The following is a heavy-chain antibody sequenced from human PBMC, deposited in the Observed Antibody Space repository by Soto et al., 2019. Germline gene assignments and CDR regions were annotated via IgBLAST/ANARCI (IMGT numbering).Heavy chain of an antibody. J-gene: IGHJ6*02. CDR1: GFAFSSYW. Sequence: GGSLRLSCAASGFAFSSYWMHWVRQAPGKGLVWVSRINSDGSSTSYADSVKGRFTISRDNAKNKLYLQINSLRAEDTAVYYCARDFPRYCSGGSCYYGMDVWGQGTTVTVSS. CDR2: INSDGSST. V-gene: IGHV3-74*01. CDR3: ARDFPRYCSGGSCYYGMDV. D-gene: IGHD2-15*01.